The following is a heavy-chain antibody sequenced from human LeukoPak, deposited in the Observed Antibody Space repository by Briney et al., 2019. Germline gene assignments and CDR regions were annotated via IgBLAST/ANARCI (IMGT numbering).Heavy chain of an antibody. J-gene: IGHJ4*02. V-gene: IGHV3-21*01. CDR1: GFTFSSYS. D-gene: IGHD3-10*01. CDR3: ARDRSPGNFDY. Sequence: PGGSLRLSCTASGFTFSSYSMNWVRQAPGKGLEWVSSISSSSTYINYADSVKGRFTISRDNAKNSLYLQMNSLRAEDTAVYYCARDRSPGNFDYWGQGTLGTVSS. CDR2: ISSSSTYI.